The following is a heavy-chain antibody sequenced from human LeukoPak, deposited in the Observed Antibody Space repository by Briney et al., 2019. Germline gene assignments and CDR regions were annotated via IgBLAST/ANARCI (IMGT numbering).Heavy chain of an antibody. D-gene: IGHD5-12*01. J-gene: IGHJ4*02. CDR1: GFTFSSYS. CDR3: ARGRVATIFDY. CDR2: ISSSSSYI. Sequence: GSLRLSCAASGFTFSSYSMNWVRQAPGKGLEWVSSISSSSSYIYYADSVKGRFTISRDNAKNSPYLQMNSLRAEDTAVYYCARGRVATIFDYWGQGTLVTVSS. V-gene: IGHV3-21*01.